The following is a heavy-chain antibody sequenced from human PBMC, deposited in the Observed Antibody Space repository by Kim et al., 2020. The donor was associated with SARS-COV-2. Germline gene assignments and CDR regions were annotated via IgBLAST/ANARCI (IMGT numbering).Heavy chain of an antibody. CDR2: INSDGSSE. Sequence: GGSLRLSCAASGFTFSNYWMHWVRQAPGKGLVWVSRINSDGSSEHYADSVNSRFTTSRDNANNTLYLQMNSPRAEDTDVYYCARATSWSYGMNVCGQGTAVSVSS. CDR3: ARATSWSYGMNV. D-gene: IGHD1-26*01. CDR1: GFTFSNYW. J-gene: IGHJ6*02. V-gene: IGHV3-74*01.